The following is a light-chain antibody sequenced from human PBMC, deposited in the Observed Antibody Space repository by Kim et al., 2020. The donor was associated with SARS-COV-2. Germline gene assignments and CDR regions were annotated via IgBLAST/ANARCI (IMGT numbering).Light chain of an antibody. J-gene: IGKJ2*01. Sequence: DIVMTQSPDSLAVSLGERATINCKSSQSVLYSSNNKNYLAWYQQKPGQPPKLLFYWASTRESGVPDRFSGGGSGTDFTLTISSLQAEDVAVYYCQQYYSTPYTFGQVTKLEI. CDR1: QSVLYSSNNKNY. CDR2: WAS. CDR3: QQYYSTPYT. V-gene: IGKV4-1*01.